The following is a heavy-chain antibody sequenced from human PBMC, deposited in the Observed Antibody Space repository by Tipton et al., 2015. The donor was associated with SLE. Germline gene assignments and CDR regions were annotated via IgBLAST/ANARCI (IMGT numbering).Heavy chain of an antibody. CDR3: ARDTSVDFDY. V-gene: IGHV3-23*01. J-gene: IGHJ4*02. CDR1: GFTFTSFA. Sequence: SLRLSCAASGFTFTSFAMNWVRQAPGKGLEWVSSISGSGGGRYYADSVKGRFTISRDTSKNTLYLQMNSLRVDDTAVYYCARDTSVDFDYWGQGTLVTVSS. D-gene: IGHD4-23*01. CDR2: ISGSGGGR.